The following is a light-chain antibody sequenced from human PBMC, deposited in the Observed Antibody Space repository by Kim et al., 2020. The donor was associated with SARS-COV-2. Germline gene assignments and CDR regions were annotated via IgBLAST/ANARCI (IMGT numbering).Light chain of an antibody. CDR1: RSVNKF. CDR2: RTS. V-gene: IGKV1-5*03. J-gene: IGKJ1*01. Sequence: ASVGDRVTITCRAGRSVNKFVAWYQQKPGRAPQLLFYRTSRLQTGVPSRFSGSGSGTQFTLTINALQPDDSATYYCQQYNSDWGTFGRGTKVEIK. CDR3: QQYNSDWGT.